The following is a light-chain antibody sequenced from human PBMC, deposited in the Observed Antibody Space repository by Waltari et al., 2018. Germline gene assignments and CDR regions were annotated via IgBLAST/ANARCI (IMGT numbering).Light chain of an antibody. V-gene: IGLV2-23*02. CDR2: EFT. Sequence: QPALTQPASVSGSPGQSLTISCTGTSNDVGNSKHLCWYQQHPGKAPKPIISEFTERPSGVSDRFSGSKSGNTASLTISGLQAEDEADYYCLSYTSSITFVFGGGTKVSVL. CDR1: SNDVGNSKH. CDR3: LSYTSSITFV. J-gene: IGLJ2*01.